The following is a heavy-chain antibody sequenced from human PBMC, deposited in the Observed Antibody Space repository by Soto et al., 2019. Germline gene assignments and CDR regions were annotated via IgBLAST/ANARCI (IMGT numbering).Heavy chain of an antibody. CDR3: AREATNGYYYYYGMDV. CDR1: GGSISSYY. D-gene: IGHD5-12*01. CDR2: IYTSGST. Sequence: LSLTCTVSGGSISSYYWSWIRQPAGKGLEWIGRIYTSGSTNCNPSLKSRVTMSVDTSKNQFSLKLSSVTAADTAVYYCAREATNGYYYYYGMDVWGQGTTVTVSS. V-gene: IGHV4-4*07. J-gene: IGHJ6*02.